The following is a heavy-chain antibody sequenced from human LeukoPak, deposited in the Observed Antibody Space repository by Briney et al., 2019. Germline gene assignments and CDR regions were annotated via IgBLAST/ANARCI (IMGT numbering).Heavy chain of an antibody. Sequence: SVKVSCKASGGTFSSYAISWVRQAPGQGLEWMGRIIPILGIANYAQKFQGRVTITADKSTSTAYMELSSLRSEDTAVYYCARAGYYDFWSGYYADYWGQGTLVTVSS. V-gene: IGHV1-69*04. J-gene: IGHJ4*02. CDR3: ARAGYYDFWSGYYADY. D-gene: IGHD3-3*01. CDR1: GGTFSSYA. CDR2: IIPILGIA.